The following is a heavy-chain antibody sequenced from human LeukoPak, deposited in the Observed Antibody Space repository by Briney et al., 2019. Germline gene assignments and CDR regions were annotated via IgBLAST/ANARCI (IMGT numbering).Heavy chain of an antibody. CDR2: ISGSGGST. CDR3: AKGPPNYYYYYMDV. Sequence: GGSLRLSCAASGFTFSSYGMSWVRQAPGKGLEWVSAISGSGGSTYYADSVKGRFTISRDNSKNTLYLQMNSLRAEDTAVYYCAKGPPNYYYYYMDVWGKGTTVTISS. CDR1: GFTFSSYG. J-gene: IGHJ6*03. V-gene: IGHV3-23*01.